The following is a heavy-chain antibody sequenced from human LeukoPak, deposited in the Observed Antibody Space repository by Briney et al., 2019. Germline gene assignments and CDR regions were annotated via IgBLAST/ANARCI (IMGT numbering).Heavy chain of an antibody. D-gene: IGHD3-22*01. CDR1: GYTFTSYG. Sequence: ASVKVSCKASGYTFTSYGISWVRQAPGQGLEWMGWISAYNGNTNYAQKLQGRVTMTTDTSTSTAYMELRSLRSDDTAVYYCARDYPLSHYYDSSGNYYGVDVWGQGTTVTVSS. CDR2: ISAYNGNT. CDR3: ARDYPLSHYYDSSGNYYGVDV. V-gene: IGHV1-18*01. J-gene: IGHJ6*02.